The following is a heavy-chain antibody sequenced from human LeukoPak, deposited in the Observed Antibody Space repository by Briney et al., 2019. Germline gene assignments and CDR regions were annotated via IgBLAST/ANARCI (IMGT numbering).Heavy chain of an antibody. J-gene: IGHJ4*02. D-gene: IGHD6-19*01. CDR3: AKNLRGYSSGWYFDY. V-gene: IGHV3-7*01. CDR1: GFTFSSYW. Sequence: GGSLRLSCAASGFTFSSYWMSWVRQAPGKGLEWVANIKQDGSEKYYVDSVKGRFAISRDNSKNTLYLQMNSLRAEDTAVYYCAKNLRGYSSGWYFDYWGQGTLVTVSS. CDR2: IKQDGSEK.